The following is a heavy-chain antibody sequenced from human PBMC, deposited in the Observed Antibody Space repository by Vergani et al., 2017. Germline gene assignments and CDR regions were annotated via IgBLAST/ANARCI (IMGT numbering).Heavy chain of an antibody. CDR1: GFTFIMHA. CDR2: LSASDRRT. CDR3: AKVGRSEVAGTFGAFDI. D-gene: IGHD6-19*01. Sequence: EVQLLESGGDLVQPGGSLRLSCAASGFTFIMHAMSWVRQAPGKGLEWVSTLSASDRRTHYADSVKGRFTISRDISKNTLFLLMNSLRPEDTAVYYCAKVGRSEVAGTFGAFDIWGQGTMVTVSS. J-gene: IGHJ3*02. V-gene: IGHV3-23*01.